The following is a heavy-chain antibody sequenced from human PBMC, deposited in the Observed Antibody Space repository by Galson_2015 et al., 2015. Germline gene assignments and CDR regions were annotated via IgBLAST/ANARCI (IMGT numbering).Heavy chain of an antibody. V-gene: IGHV1-46*01. CDR2: INPVGGTT. CDR1: GYTFTSYY. CDR3: ARDFTGTIRHGMDV. D-gene: IGHD1-1*01. Sequence: SVKVSCKASGYTFTSYYMHWMRQAPGHGLEWMGIINPVGGTTTYAQILQGRVTMTRDTSTSTFYMELSSLRSEDTAVYYCARDFTGTIRHGMDVWGQGTTVTVSS. J-gene: IGHJ6*02.